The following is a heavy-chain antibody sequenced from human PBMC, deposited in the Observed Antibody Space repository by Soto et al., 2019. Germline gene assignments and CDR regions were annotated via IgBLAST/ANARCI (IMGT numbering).Heavy chain of an antibody. V-gene: IGHV3-23*01. CDR1: GFTFSNYA. CDR3: AKDSISYNGIYDAFDV. CDR2: IGGGDDI. J-gene: IGHJ3*01. D-gene: IGHD3-3*02. Sequence: VQLLESGGGLVQPGGSLRLSCEPSGFTFSNYAMAWVRQTPGEGPAWVSTIGGGDDIFYAESVKGRFIISRDDSRSTMYLQMDNLRVEDTAIYFCAKDSISYNGIYDAFDVWGQGTVVTVSS.